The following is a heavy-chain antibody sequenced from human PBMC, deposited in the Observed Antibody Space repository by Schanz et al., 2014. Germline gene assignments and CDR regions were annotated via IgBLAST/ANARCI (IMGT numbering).Heavy chain of an antibody. D-gene: IGHD6-6*01. V-gene: IGHV1-69*08. CDR2: IIPILGIA. CDR1: GGTFNSYT. J-gene: IGHJ4*02. Sequence: QVQLVQSGAEVKKPGSSVKVSCKASGGTFNSYTINWVRQAPGQGLEWMGRIIPILGIATYAQKFQGRLTITADKSTSTAYMELRSLRSDDTALYYCARDQSPYTNSSDVRYFDYWGQGTLVTVSS. CDR3: ARDQSPYTNSSDVRYFDY.